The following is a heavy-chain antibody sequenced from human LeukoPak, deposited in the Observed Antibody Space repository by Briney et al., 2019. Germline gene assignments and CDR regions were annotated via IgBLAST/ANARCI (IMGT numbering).Heavy chain of an antibody. CDR1: GFTFSDFG. J-gene: IGHJ4*02. CDR2: ISNDGSST. D-gene: IGHD2-15*01. CDR3: ARDPCYGGTCYLNS. V-gene: IGHV3-30*03. Sequence: GGSLRLSCAASGFTFSDFGMHWVRQAPGQGLEWVAVISNDGSSTYYSDSVKGRFTISRDSSKNTLYLQINSLRLDDTAVYYCARDPCYGGTCYLNSWGQGTLITVSS.